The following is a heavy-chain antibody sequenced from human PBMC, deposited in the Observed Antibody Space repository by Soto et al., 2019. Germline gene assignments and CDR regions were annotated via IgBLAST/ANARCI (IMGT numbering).Heavy chain of an antibody. CDR3: WTGDIVVVPAATDAFDI. CDR1: GYTFTSYD. Sequence: ASVKVSCKASGYTFTSYDINWVRQATGQGLEWMGWMNPNSGNTGYAQKFQGRVTMTRNTSMSTAYMELSSLRSEDTAVYYCWTGDIVVVPAATDAFDIWGQGTMVTVSS. CDR2: MNPNSGNT. V-gene: IGHV1-8*01. D-gene: IGHD2-2*01. J-gene: IGHJ3*02.